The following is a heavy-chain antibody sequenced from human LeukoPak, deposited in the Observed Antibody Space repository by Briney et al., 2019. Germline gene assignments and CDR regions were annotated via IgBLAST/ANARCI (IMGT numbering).Heavy chain of an antibody. Sequence: SGGSLRLSCAASGFTFSSYEMNWVRQAPGKGLEWVSYISTSGSTIYYADSVKGRFTISRDNAMNSLYLQMNSLRAEDMAVYYCAREQAVLDYDILTGYYNDWGQGTLVTVSS. CDR2: ISTSGSTI. CDR1: GFTFSSYE. V-gene: IGHV3-48*03. D-gene: IGHD3-9*01. CDR3: AREQAVLDYDILTGYYND. J-gene: IGHJ4*02.